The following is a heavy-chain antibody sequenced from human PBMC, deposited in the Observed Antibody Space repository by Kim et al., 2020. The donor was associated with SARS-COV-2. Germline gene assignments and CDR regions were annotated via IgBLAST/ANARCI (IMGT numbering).Heavy chain of an antibody. CDR2: ISGSSGST. J-gene: IGHJ4*02. CDR3: ANNYYDSSTYYFDY. Sequence: GGSLRLSCAASGFTFSSYAMSWVRQAPGKGLEWVSAISGSSGSTYYADSVKGRFTISRDNSKNTLYLQMNSLRAEDTAVYYCANNYYDSSTYYFDYWGQGTLVTVSS. D-gene: IGHD3-22*01. CDR1: GFTFSSYA. V-gene: IGHV3-23*01.